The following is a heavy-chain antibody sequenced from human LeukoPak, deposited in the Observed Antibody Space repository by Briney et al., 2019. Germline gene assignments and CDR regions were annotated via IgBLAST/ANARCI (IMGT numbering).Heavy chain of an antibody. CDR1: GFTFSSYG. V-gene: IGHV3-30*02. J-gene: IGHJ4*02. D-gene: IGHD6-13*01. CDR2: IRYDGSNK. CDR3: AGGIAAARTEANDY. Sequence: PGGSLRLSCAASGFTFSSYGMHWVRQAPGKGLEWVAFIRYDGSNKYYADSVKGRFTISRDNSKNTLYLQMNSLRAEDTAVYYCAGGIAAARTEANDYWGQGTLVTVSS.